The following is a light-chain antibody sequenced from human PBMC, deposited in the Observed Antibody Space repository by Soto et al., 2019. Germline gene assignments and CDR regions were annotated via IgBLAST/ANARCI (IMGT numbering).Light chain of an antibody. CDR2: GAS. J-gene: IGKJ2*01. Sequence: EIVLTQSPGTLSLSPGERATLSCRASQSFSSSYLAWYQQKPGQAPRLLIYGASSRATGIPDRFSGSGSGTDFILTISRLEPEDFAVYYCQHYGTSLGYTFGQGTKLEIK. CDR3: QHYGTSLGYT. CDR1: QSFSSSY. V-gene: IGKV3-20*01.